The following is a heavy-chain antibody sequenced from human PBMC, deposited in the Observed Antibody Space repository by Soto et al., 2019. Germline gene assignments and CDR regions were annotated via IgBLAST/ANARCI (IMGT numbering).Heavy chain of an antibody. V-gene: IGHV4-4*02. J-gene: IGHJ4*02. D-gene: IGHD6-13*01. CDR2: IYHSGST. CDR3: ARSGIAAADYYFDY. CDR1: GGSISSSNW. Sequence: SETLSLTCAVSGGSISSSNWWSWVRQPPGKGLEWIGEIYHSGSTNYNPSLKSRVTISVDKSKNQFSLKLSSVTAADTAVYYCARSGIAAADYYFDYWGQGTLVTVSS.